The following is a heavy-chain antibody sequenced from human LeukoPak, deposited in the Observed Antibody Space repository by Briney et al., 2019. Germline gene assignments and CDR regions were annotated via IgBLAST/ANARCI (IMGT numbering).Heavy chain of an antibody. CDR1: GYTFTSYA. D-gene: IGHD3-22*01. V-gene: IGHV7-4-1*02. Sequence: ASVKVSCKASGYTFTSYAMNWVRQAPGQGLEWMGWINTNTGNPTYAQGFTGRFVFSLDTSVSTAYLQISSLKAEDTAVYYCARTGSSGYRGVSMGGPNNNWFDPWGQGTLVTVSS. CDR2: INTNTGNP. CDR3: ARTGSSGYRGVSMGGPNNNWFDP. J-gene: IGHJ5*02.